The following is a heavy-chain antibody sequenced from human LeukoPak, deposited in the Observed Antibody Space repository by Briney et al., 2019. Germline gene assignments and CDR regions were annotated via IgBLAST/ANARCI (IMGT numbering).Heavy chain of an antibody. CDR1: GFTFDDYA. Sequence: PGGSLRLSCAASGFTFDDYAMHWVRQAPGKGLEWVSGISWNSGSIGYADSVKGRFTISRDNAKNSLYLQMNSLRAEDMALYYCAKDMSGEQWLVFDYWGQGTLVTVSS. J-gene: IGHJ4*02. CDR2: ISWNSGSI. V-gene: IGHV3-9*03. D-gene: IGHD6-19*01. CDR3: AKDMSGEQWLVFDY.